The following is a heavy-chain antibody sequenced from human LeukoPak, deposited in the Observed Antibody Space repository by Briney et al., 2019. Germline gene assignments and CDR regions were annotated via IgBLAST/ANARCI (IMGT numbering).Heavy chain of an antibody. CDR1: GFTFSNYW. J-gene: IGHJ4*02. CDR2: IKQDGSEK. V-gene: IGHV3-7*03. CDR3: AKDHSSGWSFDY. D-gene: IGHD6-19*01. Sequence: PGGSLRLSCAASGFTFSNYWMTWVRQAPGKGLEWVANIKQDGSEKYYVDSVKGRFTISRDNANNSLYLQMNSLRAEDTAVYYCAKDHSSGWSFDYWGQGTLVTVSS.